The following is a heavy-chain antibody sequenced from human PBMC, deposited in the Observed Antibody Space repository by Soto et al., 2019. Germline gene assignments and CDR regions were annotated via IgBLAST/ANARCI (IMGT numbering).Heavy chain of an antibody. J-gene: IGHJ5*02. Sequence: QVQLEESGPGLVKPSETLSLICSVSGVSMRNSYWTWIRQSAGKGLEWIGRISTSGNTNYNPSLNGRLTMSVDTSKSQVSLKLTSVTAADTAVYYCARGGGVPALGDPWGQGTLVTVSS. V-gene: IGHV4-4*07. CDR3: ARGGGVPALGDP. CDR2: ISTSGNT. D-gene: IGHD3-16*01. CDR1: GVSMRNSY.